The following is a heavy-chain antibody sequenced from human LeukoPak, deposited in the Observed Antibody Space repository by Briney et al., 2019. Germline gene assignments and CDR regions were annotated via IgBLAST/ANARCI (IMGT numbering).Heavy chain of an antibody. CDR3: ARSYDWNAFDI. CDR2: IYYSGST. J-gene: IGHJ3*02. D-gene: IGHD1-20*01. CDR1: GGSIGSGDYY. V-gene: IGHV4-30-4*01. Sequence: SETLSLTCTVSGGSIGSGDYYWSWIRQPPGKGLEWIGYIYYSGSTYYNPSLKSRVTISVDTSKNQFSLKLSSVTAADTAVYYCARSYDWNAFDIWGQGTMVTVSS.